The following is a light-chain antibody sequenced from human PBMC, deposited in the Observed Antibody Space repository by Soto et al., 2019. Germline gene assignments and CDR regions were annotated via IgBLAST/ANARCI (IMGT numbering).Light chain of an antibody. CDR2: GVS. CDR3: QVYGPSPPIT. J-gene: IGKJ5*01. CDR1: QCVIGRQ. V-gene: IGKV3-20*01. Sequence: EIVLTQSPGTLFLPPGERATLSCRASQCVIGRQLAWYQHKPGQAPRLLMFGVSNRATGIPDRFTGSGSGTDFPLTISRLEPEDFAVYYCQVYGPSPPITFGQGTRLEIK.